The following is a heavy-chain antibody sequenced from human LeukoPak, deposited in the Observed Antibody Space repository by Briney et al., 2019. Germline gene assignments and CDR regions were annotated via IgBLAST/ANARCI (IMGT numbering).Heavy chain of an antibody. J-gene: IGHJ5*02. CDR1: GFTFDDYA. V-gene: IGHV3-43*02. CDR3: AKPHEGGYNYSAMQFDP. Sequence: GGSLRLSCAASGFTFDDYAMHWVRQTPEKGLEWVSLISGDGGSTYYADSVKGRFTISRDNSKNSLYLQMNSLRTEDTALYYCAKPHEGGYNYSAMQFDPWGQGTLVTVSS. CDR2: ISGDGGST. D-gene: IGHD5-24*01.